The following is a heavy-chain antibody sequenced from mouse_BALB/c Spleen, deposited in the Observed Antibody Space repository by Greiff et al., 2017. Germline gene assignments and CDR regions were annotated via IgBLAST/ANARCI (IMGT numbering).Heavy chain of an antibody. Sequence: VKLVESGPGLVAPSQSLSITCTVSGFSLTSYGVHWVRQPPGKGLEWLGVIWAGGSTNYNSALMSRLSISKDNSKSQVFLKMNSLQTDDTAMYYCAREGNYVAYWGQGTLVTVSA. CDR2: IWAGGST. CDR1: GFSLTSYG. V-gene: IGHV2-9*02. CDR3: AREGNYVAY. J-gene: IGHJ3*01. D-gene: IGHD2-1*01.